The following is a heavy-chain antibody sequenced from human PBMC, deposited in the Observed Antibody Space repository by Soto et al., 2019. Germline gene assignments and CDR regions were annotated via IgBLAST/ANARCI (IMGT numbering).Heavy chain of an antibody. CDR1: GFTFSSYN. D-gene: IGHD1-26*01. Sequence: EVQLVESGGGLVKPGGSLRLSCAASGFTFSSYNMNWVRQAPGRGLEWVSSISRSSGYIYYADSPKGRFTSTRDNARNSLYLQMSSLRAEDTAVYYCARGNSGNYQRRDAFDIWGQGTMVTVSS. J-gene: IGHJ3*02. CDR2: ISRSSGYI. CDR3: ARGNSGNYQRRDAFDI. V-gene: IGHV3-21*01.